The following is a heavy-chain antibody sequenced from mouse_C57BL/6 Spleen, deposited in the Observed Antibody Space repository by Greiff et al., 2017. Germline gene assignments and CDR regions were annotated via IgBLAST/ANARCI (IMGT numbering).Heavy chain of an antibody. V-gene: IGHV1-15*01. CDR3: TRDGRDYFDY. D-gene: IGHD2-3*01. Sequence: QVHVKQSGAELVRPGASVTLSCKASGYTFTDYEMHWVKPTPVHGLEWIGAIDPETGGTAYNQKFKGKAILTANKSSSTAYMVLRSLTSEASAVYYCTRDGRDYFDYWGQGTTLTVSS. CDR2: IDPETGGT. CDR1: GYTFTDYE. J-gene: IGHJ2*01.